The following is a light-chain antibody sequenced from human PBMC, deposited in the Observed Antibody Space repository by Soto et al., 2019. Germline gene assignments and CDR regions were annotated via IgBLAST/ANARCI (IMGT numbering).Light chain of an antibody. Sequence: EIVLTQSPGTLSLSPGERATLSCRASQSVSGSYLAWYQQKPGQAPRLLIYGASSRATGIPDRFSGSGSGTDFTLTIRRLEPEDSAVYYCQQYGSSPLYTFGQGTKLAIK. V-gene: IGKV3-20*01. CDR1: QSVSGSY. CDR3: QQYGSSPLYT. CDR2: GAS. J-gene: IGKJ2*01.